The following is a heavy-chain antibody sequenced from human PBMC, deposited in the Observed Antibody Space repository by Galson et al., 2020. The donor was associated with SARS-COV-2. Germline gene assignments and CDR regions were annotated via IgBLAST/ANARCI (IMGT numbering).Heavy chain of an antibody. CDR1: GYSFTSYW. J-gene: IGHJ3*02. D-gene: IGHD3-22*01. Sequence: GESLKISCKGSGYSFTSYWIGWVRQMPGKGLEWMGIIYPGDSDTRYSPSFQGQVTISADKSISTAYLQWSSLKASDTAMYYCARHQWLLGTFDAFDICGQGTMVTVSS. CDR2: IYPGDSDT. CDR3: ARHQWLLGTFDAFDI. V-gene: IGHV5-51*01.